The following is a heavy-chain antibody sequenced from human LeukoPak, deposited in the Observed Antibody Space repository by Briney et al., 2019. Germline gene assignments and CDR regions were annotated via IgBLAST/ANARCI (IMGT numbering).Heavy chain of an antibody. V-gene: IGHV3-53*01. D-gene: IGHD3-16*01. CDR1: GFTVSSNY. CDR2: IYSGGST. J-gene: IGHJ4*02. CDR3: AKRVWGSYGYTDY. Sequence: PGGSLRLSCAASGFTVSSNYMSWVRQAPGKGLEWVSVIYSGGSTYYADSVKGRFTISRDNSKNTLYLQMNSLRAEDTAVYYCAKRVWGSYGYTDYWGQGTLVTVSS.